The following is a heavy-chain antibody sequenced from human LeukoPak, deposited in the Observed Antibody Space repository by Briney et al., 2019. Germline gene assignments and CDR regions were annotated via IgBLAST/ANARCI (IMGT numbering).Heavy chain of an antibody. CDR2: IYYSGST. CDR3: ARGGNWNSNWFDP. Sequence: SETLSLTCTVSGGSISSYYCSWIRQPPGKGLEWMGYIYYSGSTDYNPCLKSRVTISVDPSKNQFSLKLSSVTAADTAVYYCARGGNWNSNWFDPWGQGTLVTVSS. J-gene: IGHJ5*02. CDR1: GGSISSYY. D-gene: IGHD1-7*01. V-gene: IGHV4-59*01.